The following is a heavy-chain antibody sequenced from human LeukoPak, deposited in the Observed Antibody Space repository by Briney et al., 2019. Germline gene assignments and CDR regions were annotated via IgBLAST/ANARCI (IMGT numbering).Heavy chain of an antibody. J-gene: IGHJ4*02. Sequence: GGSLRLSCAASGFTFSTYTMYWVRHPPGKRLEWVSIIGSSGGGIHYADSVKGRFTISRDNAKNTLYLQMNSLRAEDTAVYYCARDLAGNFDYWGQGTLVTVSS. V-gene: IGHV3-21*01. CDR3: ARDLAGNFDY. CDR1: GFTFSTYT. CDR2: IGSSGGGI. D-gene: IGHD3-10*01.